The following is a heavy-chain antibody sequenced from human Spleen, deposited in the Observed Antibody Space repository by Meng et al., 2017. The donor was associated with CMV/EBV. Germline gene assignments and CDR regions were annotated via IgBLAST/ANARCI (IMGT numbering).Heavy chain of an antibody. CDR1: GYY. V-gene: IGHV4-31*02. Sequence: GYYWSWIRQHPGKGLEWIGYSYDSGSNYYNPCLKSRVTISVDTSKNQFSLKLSSVTAADTAVYYCARGRYCSSTSCYTVQLNWVDPWGQGTLVTVSS. CDR2: SYDSGSN. CDR3: ARGRYCSSTSCYTVQLNWVDP. J-gene: IGHJ5*02. D-gene: IGHD2-2*02.